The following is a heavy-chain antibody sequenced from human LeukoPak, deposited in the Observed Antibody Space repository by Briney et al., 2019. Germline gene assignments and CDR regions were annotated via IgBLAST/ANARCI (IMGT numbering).Heavy chain of an antibody. CDR3: ARGDYDSSGYYYYYYMDV. J-gene: IGHJ6*03. D-gene: IGHD3-22*01. CDR2: IYSGGST. Sequence: PGGSLRLSCAASGFTVSSNYMSWVRQAPGKGLEWVSVIYSGGSTYYADSVKGRFTISRDNSKNTLYLQMNSLRAEDTAVYYCARGDYDSSGYYYYYYMDVWGKGTTVTVSS. CDR1: GFTVSSNY. V-gene: IGHV3-53*01.